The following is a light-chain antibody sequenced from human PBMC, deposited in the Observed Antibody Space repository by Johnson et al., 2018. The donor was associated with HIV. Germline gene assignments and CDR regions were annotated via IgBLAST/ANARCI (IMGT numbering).Light chain of an antibody. CDR1: SSNIGNNY. CDR3: GIWDSRPSAYV. Sequence: QSVLSQPPSVSAAPGQKVTISCSGSSSNIGNNYVSWYQQLPGTAPKLLIYDNNKRPSGIPDRFSGSKSGTSATLGITGLPTGDEADYYCGIWDSRPSAYVFGTGTKVTVL. CDR2: DNN. J-gene: IGLJ1*01. V-gene: IGLV1-51*01.